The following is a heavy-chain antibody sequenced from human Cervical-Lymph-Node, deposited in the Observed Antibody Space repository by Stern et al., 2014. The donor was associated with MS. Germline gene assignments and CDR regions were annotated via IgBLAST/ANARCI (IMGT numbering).Heavy chain of an antibody. CDR3: ARAQDYSNVVANY. V-gene: IGHV1-46*03. CDR1: GYTFTNYY. Sequence: QMQLVQSGAEVKKPGASMRISCKASGYTFTNYYVHWVRQAPGQRLEWMGIINPTTGRTSYAQRFQGRVTMTRDPSTNTAYMELSSLGPEDTAVYFCARAQDYSNVVANYWGQGTLVTVSS. D-gene: IGHD2-8*01. J-gene: IGHJ4*02. CDR2: INPTTGRT.